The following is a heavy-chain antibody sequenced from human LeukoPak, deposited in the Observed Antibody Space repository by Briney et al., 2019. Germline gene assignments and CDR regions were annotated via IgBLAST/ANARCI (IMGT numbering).Heavy chain of an antibody. CDR3: ARDCSSTSCYGGDWDNWFDP. J-gene: IGHJ5*02. D-gene: IGHD2-2*01. V-gene: IGHV4-61*01. Sequence: PSETLSLTCTVSGGSISSSSYYWGWIRQPPGKGLEWIGYIYYSGSTNYNPSLKSRVTISVDTSKNQFSLKLSSVTAADTAVYYCARDCSSTSCYGGDWDNWFDPWGQGTLVTVSS. CDR1: GGSISSSSYY. CDR2: IYYSGST.